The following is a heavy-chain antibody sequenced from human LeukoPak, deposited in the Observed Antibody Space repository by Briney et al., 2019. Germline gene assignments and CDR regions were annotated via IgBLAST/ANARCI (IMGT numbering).Heavy chain of an antibody. CDR3: ARVAVMGYGYYYYMDV. CDR1: GGSISSSSYY. J-gene: IGHJ6*03. CDR2: IYDSGST. D-gene: IGHD2-8*01. V-gene: IGHV4-39*07. Sequence: SETLSLTCTVSGGSISSSSYYCGWIRQPPGKGLEWIGSIYDSGSTYYNPSLKSRVTISVDTSKNQFSLKLSSVTAADTAVYYCARVAVMGYGYYYYMDVWGKGTTVTVSS.